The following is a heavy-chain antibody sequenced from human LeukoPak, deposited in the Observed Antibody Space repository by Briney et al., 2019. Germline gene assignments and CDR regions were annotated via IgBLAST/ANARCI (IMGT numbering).Heavy chain of an antibody. CDR2: IYYSGST. J-gene: IGHJ4*02. CDR3: ASRSVNGYTDY. CDR1: GGSISSYY. D-gene: IGHD5-18*01. V-gene: IGHV4-59*12. Sequence: SETLSLTCTVSGGSISSYYWSWIRQPPGKGLEWIGYIYYSGSTNYNPSLKSRVTISVDKSKNQFSLKLSSVTAADTAVYYCASRSVNGYTDYWGQGTLVTVSS.